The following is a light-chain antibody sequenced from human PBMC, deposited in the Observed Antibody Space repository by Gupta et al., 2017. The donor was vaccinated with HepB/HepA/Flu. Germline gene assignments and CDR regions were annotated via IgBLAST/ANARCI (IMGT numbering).Light chain of an antibody. Sequence: SYVLTQPPSVSVAPGKTARITCGGNNTGSKSVHWYQQKPGQAPVLVIYYDSDRPSGSPERFSGSNSGNTATLTISRVEAGDEADYYCQVWDSSSDHCVVCGGGTKLTVL. CDR2: YDS. V-gene: IGLV3-21*04. CDR1: NTGSKS. CDR3: QVWDSSSDHCVV. J-gene: IGLJ2*01.